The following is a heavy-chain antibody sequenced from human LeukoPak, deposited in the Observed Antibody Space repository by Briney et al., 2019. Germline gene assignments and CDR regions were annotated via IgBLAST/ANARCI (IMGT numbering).Heavy chain of an antibody. CDR2: INPRGGST. CDR3: ARGDVGATL. V-gene: IGHV1-46*01. D-gene: IGHD1-26*01. Sequence: ASVKVSCKASGYTFTSYYMHWVRQAPGQGLEWMGIINPRGGSTSYAQKFQGRVTITADESTSTAYMELSSLRSEDTAVYYCARGDVGATLWGQGTLVTVSS. J-gene: IGHJ4*02. CDR1: GYTFTSYY.